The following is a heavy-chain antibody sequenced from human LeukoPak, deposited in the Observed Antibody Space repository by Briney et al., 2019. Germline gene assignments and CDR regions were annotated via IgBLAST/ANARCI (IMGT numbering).Heavy chain of an antibody. D-gene: IGHD1-1*01. CDR1: GFTFSSYA. J-gene: IGHJ4*02. V-gene: IGHV3-23*01. CDR2: ISGSGGST. CDR3: AKDYSPGPAYYFDY. Sequence: GGSLRLTCAASGFTFSSYAMSWVRQAPGKGLEWVSAISGSGGSTYYADSVKGRFTISRDNSKNTLYLQMNSLRAEDTAVYYCAKDYSPGPAYYFDYWGQGTLVTVSS.